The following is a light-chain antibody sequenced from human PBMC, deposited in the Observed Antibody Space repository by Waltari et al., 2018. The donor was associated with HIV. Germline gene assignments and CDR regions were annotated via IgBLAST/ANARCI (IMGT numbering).Light chain of an antibody. V-gene: IGLV2-14*03. CDR1: SSDVGGYNY. J-gene: IGLJ2*01. CDR2: HVS. Sequence: PASVSGSPGQSITISCTGTSSDVGGYNYVSWYQQHPGKAPKLMIYHVSNRPSGVSNRFSGSKSGNTASLTISGLQAEDEADYYCTSYTSSNTLVIFGGGTKLTVL. CDR3: TSYTSSNTLVI.